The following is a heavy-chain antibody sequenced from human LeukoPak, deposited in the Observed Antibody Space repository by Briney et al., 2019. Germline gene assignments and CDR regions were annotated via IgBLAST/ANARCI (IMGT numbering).Heavy chain of an antibody. V-gene: IGHV4-30-4*01. CDR1: GGSISSGDYY. Sequence: SQTLSLTCTVSGGSISSGDYYWSWIRHPPGKGLEWIGYIYYSGSTYYNPSLKSRVTISVDTSKNQFSLKLSSVTAADTAVYYCAGGRGLIWIGELLEDYWGQGTLVTVSS. D-gene: IGHD3-10*01. J-gene: IGHJ4*02. CDR2: IYYSGST. CDR3: AGGRGLIWIGELLEDY.